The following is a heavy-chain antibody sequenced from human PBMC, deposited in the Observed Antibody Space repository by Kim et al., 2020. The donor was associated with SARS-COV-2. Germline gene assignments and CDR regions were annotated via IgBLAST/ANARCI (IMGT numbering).Heavy chain of an antibody. Sequence: GGSLRLSCAASGFTFNTYEMNWVRQAPGKGLEWVSSISTSNSTTYYADSVKGRFTISRDNAKNSLYLQMNSLRAEDTAVYYCARVYHSSSWYGFDYWGQGTLVTVSS. CDR1: GFTFNTYE. V-gene: IGHV3-48*03. D-gene: IGHD6-13*01. CDR2: ISTSNSTT. CDR3: ARVYHSSSWYGFDY. J-gene: IGHJ4*02.